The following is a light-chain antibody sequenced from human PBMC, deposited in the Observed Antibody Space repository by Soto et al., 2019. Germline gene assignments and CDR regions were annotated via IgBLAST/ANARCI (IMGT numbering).Light chain of an antibody. CDR2: WAS. Sequence: DIVMTQSPDSLPLSLGETATINCKSSQSLLDSSNNKNYLAWYQQKPGQAPKLLIYWASTRESGVPDRFSGGGSGTDFTLTISSLQAEDVAVYYCQQYSSPPPLTFGQGTKLELK. CDR1: QSLLDSSNNKNY. V-gene: IGKV4-1*01. J-gene: IGKJ2*01. CDR3: QQYSSPPPLT.